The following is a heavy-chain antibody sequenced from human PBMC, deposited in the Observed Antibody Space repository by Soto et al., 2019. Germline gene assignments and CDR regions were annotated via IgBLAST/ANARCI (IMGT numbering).Heavy chain of an antibody. CDR2: ICDSGST. J-gene: IGHJ4*02. CDR3: ARSGGGSGWL. V-gene: IGHV4-61*01. CDR1: GDSVSSGSKC. D-gene: IGHD6-19*01. Sequence: QVQLQESGPGLVKPSETLSLTCTVSGDSVSSGSKCWSWIRQPPGKALEWIAYICDSGSTNYKPSLKSRVTISRDTSKNQFSRKMTSVTAEDTAVYYCARSGGGSGWLGGQGTLVTVSS.